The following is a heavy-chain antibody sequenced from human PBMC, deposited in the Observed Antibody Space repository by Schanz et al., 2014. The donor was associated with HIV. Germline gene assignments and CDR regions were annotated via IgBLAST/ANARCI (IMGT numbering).Heavy chain of an antibody. V-gene: IGHV3-11*01. Sequence: QVQLVESGGGVVQPGRSLRLSCAASGFSFSDFYMSWIRQPPGKGLEWLSFITSSGSVTYYTDSVKGRFTISRDNAKNSLYLQMNSLRAEDTALYYCAKDMGSGSYETFDIWGQGTMVTVSS. CDR1: GFSFSDFY. J-gene: IGHJ3*02. D-gene: IGHD1-26*01. CDR3: AKDMGSGSYETFDI. CDR2: ITSSGSVT.